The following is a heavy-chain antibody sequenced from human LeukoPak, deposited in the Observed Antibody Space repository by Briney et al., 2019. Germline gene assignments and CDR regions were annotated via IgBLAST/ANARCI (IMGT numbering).Heavy chain of an antibody. D-gene: IGHD5-12*01. CDR1: GFTFSSYW. CDR2: INSDGSST. V-gene: IGHV3-74*01. CDR3: ARYSGYAQDFDY. Sequence: PGGSLRLSCAASGFTFSSYWMHWVRQAPGKGLVWVSRINSDGSSTSYADSVKGRFTISRGNAKNTLYLQMNSLRAEDTAVYYCARYSGYAQDFDYWGQGTLVTVSS. J-gene: IGHJ4*02.